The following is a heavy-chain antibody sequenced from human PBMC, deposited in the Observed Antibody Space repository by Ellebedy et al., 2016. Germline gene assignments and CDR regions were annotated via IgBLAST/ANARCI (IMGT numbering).Heavy chain of an antibody. CDR3: TRGGYCSGGSCSSRRDWFDP. CDR1: GYTFTSYD. D-gene: IGHD2-15*01. J-gene: IGHJ5*02. Sequence: ASVKVSCKASGYTFTSYDINWVRQATGQGLEWMGWVNPNSANTGYAQKFQCRVTMTRNTSISTAYMELSSLRSEDTAVYYCTRGGYCSGGSCSSRRDWFDPWGQGTLVTVSS. CDR2: VNPNSANT. V-gene: IGHV1-8*01.